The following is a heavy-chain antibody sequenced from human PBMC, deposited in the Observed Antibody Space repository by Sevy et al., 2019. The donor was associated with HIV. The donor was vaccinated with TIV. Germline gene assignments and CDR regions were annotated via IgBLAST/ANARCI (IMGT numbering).Heavy chain of an antibody. J-gene: IGHJ4*02. Sequence: GGSLRLSCAASGFTFSSYGMHWVRQAPGKGLEWVAVIWYDGSNKYYADSVKGRFTISRDNSKNTLYLQMNSLRAEDTAVYYCASDFQYYDSSGYYSYYFDYWGQGTLVTVSS. V-gene: IGHV3-33*01. CDR3: ASDFQYYDSSGYYSYYFDY. D-gene: IGHD3-22*01. CDR1: GFTFSSYG. CDR2: IWYDGSNK.